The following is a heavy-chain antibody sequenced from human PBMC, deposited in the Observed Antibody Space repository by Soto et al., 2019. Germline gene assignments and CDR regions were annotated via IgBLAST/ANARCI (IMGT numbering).Heavy chain of an antibody. Sequence: PGGSLRLSCAASGFIFDDHAMHWVRQPPGKGLEWVSSISSSSSYIYYADSVKGRFTISRDNAKHSLYLQMNSLRAEDTAVYYCARDRNYYDSSGYYENWFDPWGQGA. CDR1: GFIFDDHA. CDR2: ISSSSSYI. D-gene: IGHD3-22*01. J-gene: IGHJ5*02. V-gene: IGHV3-21*01. CDR3: ARDRNYYDSSGYYENWFDP.